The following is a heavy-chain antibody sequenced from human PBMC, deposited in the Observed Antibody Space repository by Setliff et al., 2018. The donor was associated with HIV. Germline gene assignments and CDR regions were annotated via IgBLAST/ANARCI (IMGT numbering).Heavy chain of an antibody. D-gene: IGHD3-10*01. J-gene: IGHJ4*02. CDR1: GYSINNGLY. V-gene: IGHV4-38-2*02. CDR3: ARQPPLSVLLVWFDDY. CDR2: INHSGDT. Sequence: PSETLSLTCTVSGYSINNGLYWAWIRQPPGKGLEWIGSINHSGDTYYTPSLTSRVTVSVDTSNNQFSLKLTSVTAADTAVYFCARQPPLSVLLVWFDDYWGQGRLVTVSS.